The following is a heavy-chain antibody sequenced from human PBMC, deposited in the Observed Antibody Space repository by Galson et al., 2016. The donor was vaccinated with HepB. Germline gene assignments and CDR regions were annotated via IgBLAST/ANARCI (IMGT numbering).Heavy chain of an antibody. V-gene: IGHV2-70*04. J-gene: IGHJ4*02. CDR3: ARIPRGDYYFDY. D-gene: IGHD3-16*01. CDR2: IDGDDNR. CDR1: GFSLTTSGMR. Sequence: PALVKPTQTLTLTCTFSGFSLTTSGMRVSWIRQPPGKALEWLARIDGDDNRFYSTSLKTRLTISKDSSKNQVVLTMANMDPVDTATYYCARIPRGDYYFDYWGQGTLVTVSS.